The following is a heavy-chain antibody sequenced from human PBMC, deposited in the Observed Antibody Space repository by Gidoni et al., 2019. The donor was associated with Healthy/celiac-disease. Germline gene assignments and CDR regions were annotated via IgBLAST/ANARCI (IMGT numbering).Heavy chain of an antibody. CDR3: ARRPRYCSSTSCSAYYYGMDV. Sequence: EVQLLESGGGLVQPGGSLRLSCAASGFPFSSYAMSWVRQAPGKGLEWVSAISGSGGSTYYADSVKGGFTISRDNSKNTLYLQMNSLRAEDTAVYYCARRPRYCSSTSCSAYYYGMDVWGQGTTVTVSS. V-gene: IGHV3-23*01. D-gene: IGHD2-2*01. CDR1: GFPFSSYA. CDR2: ISGSGGST. J-gene: IGHJ6*02.